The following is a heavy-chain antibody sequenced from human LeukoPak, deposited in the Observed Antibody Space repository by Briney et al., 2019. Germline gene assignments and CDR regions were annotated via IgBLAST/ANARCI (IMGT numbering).Heavy chain of an antibody. CDR3: AGDRGGAFTEYYYYMDV. Sequence: SETLSLTCTVSGGSISSYYWSWIRQPPGKGLEWIGYIYYSGSTNYNPSLKSRVTISVDTSKNQFSLKLSSVTAADTAVYYCAGDRGGAFTEYYYYMDVWGKGTTVTVSS. J-gene: IGHJ6*03. CDR1: GGSISSYY. D-gene: IGHD2-8*02. V-gene: IGHV4-59*01. CDR2: IYYSGST.